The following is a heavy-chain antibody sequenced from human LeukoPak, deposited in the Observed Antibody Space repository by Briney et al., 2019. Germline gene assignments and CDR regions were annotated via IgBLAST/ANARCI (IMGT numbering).Heavy chain of an antibody. CDR3: ARVSTLQYYYYMDV. J-gene: IGHJ6*03. V-gene: IGHV4-59*01. CDR1: GGSISSYY. CDR2: IYHSGST. Sequence: PSETLSPTCTVSGGSISSYYWSWIRQPPGKGLECIGYIYHSGSTNYNPSLKSRVTISVDTSNKQFSLKLSSVTAADTAVYYCARVSTLQYYYYMDVWGKGTTVTVSS.